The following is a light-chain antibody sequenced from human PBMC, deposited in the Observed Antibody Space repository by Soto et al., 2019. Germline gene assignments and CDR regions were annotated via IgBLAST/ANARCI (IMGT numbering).Light chain of an antibody. CDR2: GAA. Sequence: ESLLTQSPCTLPLSPGERATLSCRASQSVSIIYSAWYQQKPGQAPRLLIYGAASRAAGIPERFSGSVSGTDLILTISRLEPEELEVYYCQQYATSPLTVGGGTKVDIK. CDR1: QSVSIIY. V-gene: IGKV3-20*01. J-gene: IGKJ4*01. CDR3: QQYATSPLT.